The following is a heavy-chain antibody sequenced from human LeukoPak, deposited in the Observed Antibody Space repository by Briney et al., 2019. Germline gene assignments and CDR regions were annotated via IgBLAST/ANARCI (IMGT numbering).Heavy chain of an antibody. V-gene: IGHV1-69*13. CDR2: IIPIFGTA. Sequence: ASVNVSYKASGRTFNIYAISCVRQAPGQGREWMGGIIPIFGTANYAQKFQGRVTITADESTSTAYMELSSLRSEDTAVYYCARELYYYDSSGYLLSWFDPWGQGTLVTVSS. J-gene: IGHJ5*02. CDR1: GRTFNIYA. D-gene: IGHD3-22*01. CDR3: ARELYYYDSSGYLLSWFDP.